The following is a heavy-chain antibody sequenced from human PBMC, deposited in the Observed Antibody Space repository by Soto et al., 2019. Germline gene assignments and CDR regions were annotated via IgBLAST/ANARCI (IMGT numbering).Heavy chain of an antibody. J-gene: IGHJ4*02. CDR2: TIPMFATA. CDR1: GGSFSNYI. D-gene: IGHD6-19*01. Sequence: QVHLVQSGAEVKKPGSSVKVSCKASGGSFSNYIFAWVRQAPGQGLEWMGGTIPMFATAQYATKLQGRVTITADESTSTVYMDLTSLTSGDTAVYYCARGLFGQQWLVGFDTWGKGTLVTVSS. CDR3: ARGLFGQQWLVGFDT. V-gene: IGHV1-69*01.